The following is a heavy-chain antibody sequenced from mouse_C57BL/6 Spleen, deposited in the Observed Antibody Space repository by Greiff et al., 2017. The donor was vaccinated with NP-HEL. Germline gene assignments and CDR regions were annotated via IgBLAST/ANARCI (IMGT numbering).Heavy chain of an antibody. V-gene: IGHV14-2*01. CDR2: IDPEDGET. CDR3: AMRDYSNLYAMDY. D-gene: IGHD2-5*01. CDR1: GFNIKDYY. Sequence: VQLKESGAELVKPGASVKLSCTASGFNIKDYYMHWVKQRTEQGLEWIGRIDPEDGETKYAPKFQGKATITADTSSNTAYLQLSSLTSEATAVYYCAMRDYSNLYAMDYWGQGTSVTVSS. J-gene: IGHJ4*01.